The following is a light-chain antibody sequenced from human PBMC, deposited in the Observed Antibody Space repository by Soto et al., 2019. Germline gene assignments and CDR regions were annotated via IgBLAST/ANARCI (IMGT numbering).Light chain of an antibody. CDR3: CSYADTDTLI. CDR2: EAT. V-gene: IGLV2-23*01. Sequence: QSVLTQPASVSGSPGQSITISCTGTSSDVGGYNYVSWYQQHPGKAPKLMIYEATQRPSGVSNRFSGSKSGNTASLTISGLQAEDEADYYCCSYADTDTLIFGGGTKVTVL. CDR1: SSDVGGYNY. J-gene: IGLJ2*01.